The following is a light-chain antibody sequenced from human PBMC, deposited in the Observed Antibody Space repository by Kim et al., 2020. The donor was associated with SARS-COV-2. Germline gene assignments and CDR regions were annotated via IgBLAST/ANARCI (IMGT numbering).Light chain of an antibody. CDR3: QKYNSAPST. J-gene: IGKJ1*01. CDR2: AAP. Sequence: ASVRDRLTITWRVSEGTSTHLARYQKIPGQAPKLLIYAAPALQSCDPSRFSGSGSGTDFTLTISSLQPKDVVTTYCQKYNSAPSTFGEGT. CDR1: EGTSTH. V-gene: IGKV1-27*01.